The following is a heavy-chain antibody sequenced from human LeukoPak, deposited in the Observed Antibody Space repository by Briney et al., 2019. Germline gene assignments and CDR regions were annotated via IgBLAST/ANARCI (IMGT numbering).Heavy chain of an antibody. CDR1: GVIFSNFA. CDR2: VSYDGSNQ. D-gene: IGHD4-17*01. V-gene: IGHV3-30-3*01. J-gene: IGHJ4*02. CDR3: ARAGRADGDYHYFDY. Sequence: GGSLRLSCAPSGVIFSNFAFHWVRQAPGKGLEWVAAVSYDGSNQYYADSVRGRLTISRDNPKNTLYLQMNSLRAEDTAVYYCARAGRADGDYHYFDYWGQGTLVTVSS.